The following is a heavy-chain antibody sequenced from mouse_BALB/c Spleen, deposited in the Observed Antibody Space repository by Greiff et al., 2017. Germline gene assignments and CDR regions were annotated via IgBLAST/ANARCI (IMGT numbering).Heavy chain of an antibody. CDR2: INSNGGST. J-gene: IGHJ2*01. V-gene: IGHV5-6-3*01. Sequence: DVMLVESGGGLVKPGGSLKLSCAASGFTFSSYGMSWVRQTPDKRLELVATINSNGGSTYYPDSVKGRFTISRDNAKNTLYLQMSSLKSEDTAMYYCARDDYDYFDYWGQGTTLTVSS. CDR1: GFTFSSYG. D-gene: IGHD2-4*01. CDR3: ARDDYDYFDY.